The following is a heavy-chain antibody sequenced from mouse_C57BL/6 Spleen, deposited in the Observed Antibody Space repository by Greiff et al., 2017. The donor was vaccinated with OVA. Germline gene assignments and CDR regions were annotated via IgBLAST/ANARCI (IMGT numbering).Heavy chain of an antibody. J-gene: IGHJ2*01. CDR1: GYTFTDYY. V-gene: IGHV1-19*01. D-gene: IGHD1-1*01. CDR3: ARRDYYGSSNY. Sequence: VQLQQSGPVLVKPGASVKMSCKASGYTFTDYYLNWVKQSPGKSLEWIGVINPYNGGTSYNQKFKGKATLTVDKSSSTAYMELNSLTSEDSAVYYCARRDYYGSSNYWGQGTTLTVSS. CDR2: INPYNGGT.